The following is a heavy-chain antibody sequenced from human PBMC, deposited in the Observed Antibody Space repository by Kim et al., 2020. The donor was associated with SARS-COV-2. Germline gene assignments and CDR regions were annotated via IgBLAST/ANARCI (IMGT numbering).Heavy chain of an antibody. J-gene: IGHJ3*02. D-gene: IGHD5-12*01. CDR2: INWNGGST. V-gene: IGHV3-20*04. CDR3: ARDIVDIVATAENAFDI. CDR1: GFTFDDYG. Sequence: GGSLRLSCAASGFTFDDYGMSWVRQAPGKGLEWVSGINWNGGSTGYADSVKGRFTISRDNAKNSLYLQMNSLRAEDTALYYCARDIVDIVATAENAFDIWGQGTMVTVSS.